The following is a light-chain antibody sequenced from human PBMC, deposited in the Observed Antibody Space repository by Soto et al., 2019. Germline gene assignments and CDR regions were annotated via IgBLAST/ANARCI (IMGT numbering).Light chain of an antibody. J-gene: IGKJ5*01. CDR2: DAS. V-gene: IGKV3-11*01. CDR3: QQRSNWPIT. Sequence: EIALTQSPATLSLSPRERANLSCRASQSVSSYLAWYQQKPGQAPRLLIYDASNRATGIPARFSGSGSGTDFTLTISSLEPEDLAVYYCQQRSNWPITFGQGTRLEIK. CDR1: QSVSSY.